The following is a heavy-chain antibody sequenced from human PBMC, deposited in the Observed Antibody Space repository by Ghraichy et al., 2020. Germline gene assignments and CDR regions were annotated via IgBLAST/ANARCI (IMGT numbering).Heavy chain of an antibody. J-gene: IGHJ4*02. CDR1: GFTVSSNY. CDR2: IYSGGST. V-gene: IGHV3-53*04. Sequence: GESLNISCAASGFTVSSNYMNWVRQAPGKGLEWVSVIYSGGSTYYADSVKGRFTISRHNSKNTLYLQMNSLRTEDTAVYFCARGTSFPYSSGWYDYWGQGTLVTVSS. CDR3: ARGTSFPYSSGWYDY. D-gene: IGHD6-19*01.